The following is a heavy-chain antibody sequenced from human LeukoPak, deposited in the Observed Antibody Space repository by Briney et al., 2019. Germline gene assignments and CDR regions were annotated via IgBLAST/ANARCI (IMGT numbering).Heavy chain of an antibody. V-gene: IGHV4-34*01. CDR3: ARVRGITMVRGVTAKGNYYYYGMDV. CDR2: INHSGST. J-gene: IGHJ6*04. CDR1: GGSFSGYY. D-gene: IGHD3-10*01. Sequence: SETLSLTCAVYGGSFSGYYWSWIRQPPGKGLEWIGEINHSGSTNYNPSLKSRVTISVDTSKNQLSLKLSSVTAADTAVYYCARVRGITMVRGVTAKGNYYYYGMDVWGKGTTVTVSS.